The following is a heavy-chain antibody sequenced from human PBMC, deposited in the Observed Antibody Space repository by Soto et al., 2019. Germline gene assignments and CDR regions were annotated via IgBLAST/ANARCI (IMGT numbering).Heavy chain of an antibody. Sequence: EVQLVESGGGLVQPGGSLRLSCAASGFTFSTYKMNWVRQAPGKGLEWVSYISSSSSTIYYADSVKGRFTISRDNAKNSLYLQMNSLRDEVTAVYCCARDAYDYDDTSGYYRLWGQGTLVTVSS. CDR3: ARDAYDYDDTSGYYRL. J-gene: IGHJ4*02. D-gene: IGHD3-22*01. CDR2: ISSSSSTI. V-gene: IGHV3-48*02. CDR1: GFTFSTYK.